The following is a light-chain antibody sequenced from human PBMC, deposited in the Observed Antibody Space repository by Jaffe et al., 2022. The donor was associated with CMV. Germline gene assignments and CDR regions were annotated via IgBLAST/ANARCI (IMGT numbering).Light chain of an antibody. Sequence: QSALTQPPSASGSPGQSVTISCTGTNSDVGAYNYVSWYQQHPGKAPKLMIYEVAKRPSGVPGRFSGSKSGNTASLTVTGLQAEDEAEYYCSSYAGSNNLVFGGGTKLTVL. V-gene: IGLV2-8*01. CDR2: EVA. CDR1: NSDVGAYNY. CDR3: SSYAGSNNLV. J-gene: IGLJ2*01.